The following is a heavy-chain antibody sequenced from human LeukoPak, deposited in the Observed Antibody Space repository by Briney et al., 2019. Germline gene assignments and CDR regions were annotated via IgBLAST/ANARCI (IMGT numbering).Heavy chain of an antibody. D-gene: IGHD3-22*01. CDR2: INPNSGGT. CDR3: ARGYYDSSGYSTIDAFDI. CDR1: GYTFTGYY. Sequence: ASVKVSCKASGYTFTGYYMHWVRQAPGQGLEWMRWINPNSGGTNYAQKFQGRVTMTRDTSISTAYMELSRLRSDDTAVYYCARGYYDSSGYSTIDAFDIWGQGTMVTVSS. V-gene: IGHV1-2*02. J-gene: IGHJ3*02.